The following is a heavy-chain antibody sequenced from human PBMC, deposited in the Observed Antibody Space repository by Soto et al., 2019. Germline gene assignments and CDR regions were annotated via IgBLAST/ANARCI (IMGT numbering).Heavy chain of an antibody. V-gene: IGHV1-18*01. CDR1: GYTFTRYG. CDR2: ISGYNGDT. J-gene: IGHJ6*02. Sequence: ASVKVSCKASGYTFTRYGISWVRQAPGQGLEWMGWISGYNGDTNYAQKFQGRVTMTVDTSTTTAFMELASLTSDDRAVYYCAKNGQPPYYYYGMDVWG. CDR3: AKNGQPPYYYYGMDV. D-gene: IGHD2-8*01.